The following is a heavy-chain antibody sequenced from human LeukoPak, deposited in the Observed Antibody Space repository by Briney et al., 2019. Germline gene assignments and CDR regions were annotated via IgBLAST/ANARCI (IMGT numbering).Heavy chain of an antibody. CDR2: ISSSSSYT. V-gene: IGHV3-11*05. J-gene: IGHJ5*02. D-gene: IGHD3-22*01. CDR1: GFTFSDYY. Sequence: GGSLRLSCAASGFTFSDYYMSWIRQAPGKGLEWVSYISSSSSYTSYADFVKGRFTISRDNAKNSLYLQMNSLRAEDTAVYYCARVPVGGYDSSGYYWFDPWGQGTLVTVSS. CDR3: ARVPVGGYDSSGYYWFDP.